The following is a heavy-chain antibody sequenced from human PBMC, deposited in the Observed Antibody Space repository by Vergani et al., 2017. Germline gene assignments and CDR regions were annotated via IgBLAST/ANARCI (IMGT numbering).Heavy chain of an antibody. CDR3: ARVATYYDILTGYNYYYYYYMDV. J-gene: IGHJ6*03. Sequence: QGQLAQSGAEVKKPGSSVKVSCKASGYTFTSYDINWVRQATGQGLEWMGWMNPNSGNTGYAQKFQGRVTMTRNTSISTAYMELSSLRSEDTAVYYCARVATYYDILTGYNYYYYYYMDVWGKGTTVTVSS. D-gene: IGHD3-9*01. V-gene: IGHV1-8*01. CDR1: GYTFTSYD. CDR2: MNPNSGNT.